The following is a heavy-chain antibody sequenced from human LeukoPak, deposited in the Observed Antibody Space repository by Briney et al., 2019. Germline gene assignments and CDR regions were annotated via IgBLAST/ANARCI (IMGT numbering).Heavy chain of an antibody. CDR3: ARVLVRGSYYFDY. V-gene: IGHV3-11*01. J-gene: IGHJ4*02. Sequence: GGSPRLSCAASGFTFSDYYMSWIRQAPGKELEWVSYISSSGSTIYYADSVKGRFTISRDNAKNSLYLQMNSLRAEDTAVYYCARVLVRGSYYFDYWGQGTLVTVSS. CDR1: GFTFSDYY. D-gene: IGHD3-10*01. CDR2: ISSSGSTI.